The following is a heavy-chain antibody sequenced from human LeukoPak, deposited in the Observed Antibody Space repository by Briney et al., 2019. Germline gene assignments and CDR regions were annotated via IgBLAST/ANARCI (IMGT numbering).Heavy chain of an antibody. CDR1: GYSISSGYY. CDR3: ARGKIYYYDSSETGAFDI. J-gene: IGHJ3*02. V-gene: IGHV4-38-2*02. D-gene: IGHD3-22*01. Sequence: SETRSLTCTVSGYSISSGYYWGWIRQPPGKGLEWIGSIYHSGSTYYNPSLKSRVTISVDTSKNQFSLKLSSVTAADTAVYYCARGKIYYYDSSETGAFDIWGQGTMVTVSS. CDR2: IYHSGST.